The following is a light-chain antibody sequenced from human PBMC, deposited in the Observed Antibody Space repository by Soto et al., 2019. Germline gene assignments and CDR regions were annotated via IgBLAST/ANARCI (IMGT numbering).Light chain of an antibody. V-gene: IGKV3-20*01. CDR3: QQYSTSPPLFT. J-gene: IGKJ3*01. CDR2: GTS. CDR1: QSVSTSY. Sequence: DIALTQSPGTLSLSPGERATLSCRASQSVSTSYLAWYQQKPGQAPRLLIYGTSSRATGIPDRFSGRGSGTDFTLTIRRLEPEDFAVYYCQQYSTSPPLFTFGPGTKVDIK.